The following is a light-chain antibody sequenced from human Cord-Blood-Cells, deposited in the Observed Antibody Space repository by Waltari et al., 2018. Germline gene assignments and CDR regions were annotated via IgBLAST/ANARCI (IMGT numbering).Light chain of an antibody. CDR1: SSDVGSYNL. CDR2: EGS. Sequence: QSALTQPASVSGSPGPSITISCTGTSSDVGSYNLVSWYQQHPVKAPKLMIYEGSKRPSGVSNRVSGSKSGNTASLTISGLQAEDEADYYCCSYAGSVVFGGGTKLTVL. V-gene: IGLV2-23*01. J-gene: IGLJ2*01. CDR3: CSYAGSVV.